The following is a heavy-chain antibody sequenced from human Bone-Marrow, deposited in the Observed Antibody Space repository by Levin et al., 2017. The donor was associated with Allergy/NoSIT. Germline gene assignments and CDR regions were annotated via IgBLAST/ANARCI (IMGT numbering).Heavy chain of an antibody. CDR1: GFTFDTYA. J-gene: IGHJ4*02. CDR3: AKSPGRHDFWRGYYPPATVVDY. D-gene: IGHD3-3*01. V-gene: IGHV3-23*01. Sequence: HPGESLKISCAASGFTFDTYALNWVRQAPGKGLEWVSIIDGSGGSTHYADSVKGRFTLSRDNSKNTVYLQMSSLRVEDTAVYYCAKSPGRHDFWRGYYPPATVVDYWGQGTLVTVS. CDR2: IDGSGGST.